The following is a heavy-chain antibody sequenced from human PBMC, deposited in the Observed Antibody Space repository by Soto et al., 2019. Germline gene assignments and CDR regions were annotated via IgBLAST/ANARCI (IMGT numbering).Heavy chain of an antibody. CDR1: GYNFTTFW. V-gene: IGHV5-51*01. CDR2: IYHGDSET. J-gene: IGHJ4*02. Sequence: GESLKISCKGSGYNFTTFWIGWVRQVPGKGLEWMGIIYHGDSETKYSPDFEGQVTISADRSTNTAYLQWRSLRASDTAMYYCARLGFPGAIYFDSWGLGTLVTVSS. CDR3: ARLGFPGAIYFDS.